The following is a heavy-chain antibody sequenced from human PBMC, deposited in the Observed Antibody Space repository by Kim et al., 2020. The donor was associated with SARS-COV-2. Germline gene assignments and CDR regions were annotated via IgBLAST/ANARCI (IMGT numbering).Heavy chain of an antibody. D-gene: IGHD6-19*01. CDR1: GFTFSSYS. Sequence: GGSLRLSCAASGFTFSSYSMNWVRQAPGKGLEWVSSISSSSSYIYYADSVKGRFTISRDNAKNSLYLQMNSLRAEDTAVYYCARDFEPWLVRDYYYYGMDVWGQGTTVTVSS. CDR3: ARDFEPWLVRDYYYYGMDV. CDR2: ISSSSSYI. V-gene: IGHV3-21*01. J-gene: IGHJ6*02.